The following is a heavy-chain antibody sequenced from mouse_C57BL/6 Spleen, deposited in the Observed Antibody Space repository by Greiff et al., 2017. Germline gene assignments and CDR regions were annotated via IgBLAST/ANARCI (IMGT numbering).Heavy chain of an antibody. J-gene: IGHJ4*01. V-gene: IGHV1-80*01. CDR1: GYAFSSYW. Sequence: QVQLKESGAELVKPGASVKISCKASGYAFSSYWMNWVKQRPGKGLEWIGQIYPGDGDTNYNGKFKGKATLTADKSSSTAYMQLSSLTSEDSAVYFCARDDYGNDYAMDYWGQGTSVTVSS. CDR2: IYPGDGDT. CDR3: ARDDYGNDYAMDY. D-gene: IGHD2-1*01.